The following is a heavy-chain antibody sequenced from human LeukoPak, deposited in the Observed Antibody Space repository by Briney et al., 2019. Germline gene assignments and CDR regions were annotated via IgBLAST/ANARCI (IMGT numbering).Heavy chain of an antibody. J-gene: IGHJ6*04. CDR1: GLTFSNAW. CDR3: ATENPAGYYYGMDV. CDR2: LKIKTDGGTT. V-gene: IGHV3-15*01. Sequence: SGASLRPSCPASGLTFSNAWMSWVRQPPGKGPEWLCCLKIKTDGGTTDYAAPVKGRFTISRDDSKNTLYLQMNSLKAEDTAVYYCATENPAGYYYGMDVWGKGTTVTVSS.